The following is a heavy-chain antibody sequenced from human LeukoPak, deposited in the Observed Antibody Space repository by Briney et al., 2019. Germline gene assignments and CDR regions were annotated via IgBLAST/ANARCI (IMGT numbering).Heavy chain of an antibody. CDR2: IKRKSDGGTT. CDR3: TAGAGATYFDH. D-gene: IGHD1-26*01. Sequence: GESLGLPCAASGFIFSDAWMSWVRQAPGRGWEWVGRIKRKSDGGTTDYAAPVKGRFTISRDDSIITLYLQMNSLKTEDTALYYCTAGAGATYFDHWGQGTLVTVSS. CDR1: GFIFSDAW. V-gene: IGHV3-15*01. J-gene: IGHJ4*02.